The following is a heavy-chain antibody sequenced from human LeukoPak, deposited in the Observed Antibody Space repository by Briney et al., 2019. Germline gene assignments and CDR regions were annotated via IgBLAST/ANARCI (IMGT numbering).Heavy chain of an antibody. D-gene: IGHD1-26*01. CDR3: ASGYYEPFAT. V-gene: IGHV4-59*01. Sequence: SETLSLTCSVSGASLSSYYWGWLRQSPGKGLGWIGYISDTGKTDSNPSLKSRVTISLGTSKTQFSLRLRSVTAADSAVYYCASGYYEPFATWGPGILVTVSS. CDR1: GASLSSYY. CDR2: ISDTGKT. J-gene: IGHJ5*02.